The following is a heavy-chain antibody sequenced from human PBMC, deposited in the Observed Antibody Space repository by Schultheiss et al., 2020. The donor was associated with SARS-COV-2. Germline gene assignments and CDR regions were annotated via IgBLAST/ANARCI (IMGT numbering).Heavy chain of an antibody. CDR3: ARVVAAASDY. CDR2: ISSSSSTI. J-gene: IGHJ4*02. Sequence: GGSLRLSCAASGFTFSSYSMNWVRQAPGKGLEWVSYISSSSSTIYYADSVKGRFTISRDNAKNSLYLQMNSLRAEDTAVYYCARVVAAASDYWGQGTLVTVSS. V-gene: IGHV3-48*01. CDR1: GFTFSSYS. D-gene: IGHD6-13*01.